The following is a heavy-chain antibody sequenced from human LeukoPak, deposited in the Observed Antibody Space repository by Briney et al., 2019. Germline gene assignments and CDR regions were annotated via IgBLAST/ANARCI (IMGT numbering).Heavy chain of an antibody. J-gene: IGHJ4*02. D-gene: IGHD3-10*01. CDR1: GGSIISRNW. CDR2: ISHSGST. Sequence: SGTLSLTCVVSGGSIISRNWWSWVRQAPGKGLEWIGEISHSGSTNYNPSLKSRVTISVDTSKNQFSLKLSSVTAADTAVYYCARTSPLWFGEKYYFDYWGQGTLVTVSS. CDR3: ARTSPLWFGEKYYFDY. V-gene: IGHV4-4*02.